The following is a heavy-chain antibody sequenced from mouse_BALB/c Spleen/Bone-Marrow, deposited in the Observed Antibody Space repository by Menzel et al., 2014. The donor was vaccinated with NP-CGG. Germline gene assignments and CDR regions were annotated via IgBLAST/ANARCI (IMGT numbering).Heavy chain of an antibody. V-gene: IGHV1-54*01. Sequence: QVQLQQSGAELVRPGTSVKVSCKASGYAFTNYWIEWVKQRPGQGLEWIGVVNPGSGGVNYNEKFKGKATLTADKSSSTAYIQLSSLTSDDSAVYFWSREITRYAVDYWGQGTSVTVSS. CDR3: SREITRYAVDY. CDR2: VNPGSGGV. D-gene: IGHD2-4*01. J-gene: IGHJ4*01. CDR1: GYAFTNYW.